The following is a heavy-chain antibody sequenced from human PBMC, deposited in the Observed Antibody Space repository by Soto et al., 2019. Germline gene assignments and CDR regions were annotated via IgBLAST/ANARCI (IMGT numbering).Heavy chain of an antibody. CDR1: GGSISSYY. D-gene: IGHD6-19*01. J-gene: IGHJ5*02. CDR2: IYYSGST. CDR3: ARESSGWQIKGRLDP. Sequence: SETLSLTCTVSGGSISSYYWSWIRQPPGKGLEWIGYIYYSGSTNYNPSLKSRVTISVDTSKNQFSLKLSSVTAADTAVYYCARESSGWQIKGRLDPWGQGTLVTVSS. V-gene: IGHV4-59*01.